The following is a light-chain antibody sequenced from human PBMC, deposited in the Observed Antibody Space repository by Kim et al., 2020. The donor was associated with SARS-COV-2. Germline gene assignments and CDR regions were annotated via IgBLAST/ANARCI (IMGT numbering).Light chain of an antibody. Sequence: VTPGHTPSITCCGDKLGDKYACWYQQKPGQPTVLVIYQDSRRPSRTQERFSGTNSEKTATLNISGTQEKDEADYYCRGEDSSSVWVFGGETQLTDL. CDR2: QDS. CDR3: RGEDSSSVWV. J-gene: IGLJ3*02. CDR1: KLGDKY. V-gene: IGLV3-1*01.